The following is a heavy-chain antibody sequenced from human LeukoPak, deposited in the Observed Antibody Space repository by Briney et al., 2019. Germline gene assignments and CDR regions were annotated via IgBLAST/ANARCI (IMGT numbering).Heavy chain of an antibody. Sequence: SVKVSGRASGGTFSSCAICWVRQAPGQGLEWMGRIIPILGIANYAQKFQGRVTITADKSTSTAYMELSSLRSEDTAVYYCAREYADWIDTRAEFDYWGQGTLVTVSS. V-gene: IGHV1-69*04. CDR2: IIPILGIA. D-gene: IGHD4-17*01. CDR3: AREYADWIDTRAEFDY. J-gene: IGHJ4*02. CDR1: GGTFSSCA.